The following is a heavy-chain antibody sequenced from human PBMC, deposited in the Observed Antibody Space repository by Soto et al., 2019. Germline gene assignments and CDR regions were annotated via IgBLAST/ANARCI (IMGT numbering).Heavy chain of an antibody. CDR3: ASSIPQLLTD. D-gene: IGHD6-13*01. CDR2: IRNRASGDST. CDR1: GFSVSDHF. J-gene: IGHJ4*02. Sequence: EVQLVESGGGSVQPGGSLRLSCTASGFSVSDHFMAWVRQTPGKGLEWVGQIRNRASGDSTFYAACVKGRITVSRDDSRNSLYLQINSLKTEDTAVYYCASSIPQLLTDWGQGTLVAVAS. V-gene: IGHV3-72*01.